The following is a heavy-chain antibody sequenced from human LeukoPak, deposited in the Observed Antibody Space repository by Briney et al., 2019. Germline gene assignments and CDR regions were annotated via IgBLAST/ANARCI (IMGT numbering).Heavy chain of an antibody. J-gene: IGHJ6*02. D-gene: IGHD3-3*01. CDR2: ISSTSSTI. V-gene: IGHV3-48*04. Sequence: GGSLRLSCAASGFTFSSYSMNWVRQAPGKGLEWVSFISSTSSTIYYADSVKGRFTISRDNAKNSLYLQMNSLRAEDTVVYYCARVNRGYYDFWSGYQYYYYGMDVWGQGTTVTVSS. CDR1: GFTFSSYS. CDR3: ARVNRGYYDFWSGYQYYYYGMDV.